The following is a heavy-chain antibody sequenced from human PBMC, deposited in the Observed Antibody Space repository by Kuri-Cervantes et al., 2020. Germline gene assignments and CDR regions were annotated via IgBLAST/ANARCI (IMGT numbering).Heavy chain of an antibody. CDR3: ATAGADYGDYYYYGMDV. CDR2: ISAYNGNT. J-gene: IGHJ6*02. D-gene: IGHD4-17*01. CDR1: GYTFTSYG. V-gene: IGHV1-18*01. Sequence: ASVKVSCKASGYTFTSYGISWVRQAPGQGLEWMGWISAYNGNTNYAQKLQGRVTMTEDTSTDTAYMELSSLRSEDTAVYYCATAGADYGDYYYYGMDVWGQGTTVTVSS.